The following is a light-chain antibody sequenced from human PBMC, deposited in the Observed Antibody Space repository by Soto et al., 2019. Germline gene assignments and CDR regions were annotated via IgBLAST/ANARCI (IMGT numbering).Light chain of an antibody. Sequence: EIVMTQSPATLSVSPGERATLSCRASQSVSSYLAWYQQKPGQAPRLLIYGASTRATGIPARFSGSGSGTDFTLTISSLQSEDFAVYYCQQYNNWPLYTFGQGTKLEIK. V-gene: IGKV3-15*01. CDR1: QSVSSY. CDR2: GAS. J-gene: IGKJ2*01. CDR3: QQYNNWPLYT.